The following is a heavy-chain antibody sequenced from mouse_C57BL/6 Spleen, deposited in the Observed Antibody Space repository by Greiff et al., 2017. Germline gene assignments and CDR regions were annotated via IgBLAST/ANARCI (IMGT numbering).Heavy chain of an antibody. V-gene: IGHV5-12*01. CDR1: GFTFSDYY. Sequence: DVKLVESGGGLVQPGGSLKLSCAASGFTFSDYYMYWVRQTPEKRLEWVAYISNGGGSTYYPDTVKGRFTISRDNAKNTLYLQMSRLKSEDTAMYYCARQPYYGSSYYAMDYWGQGTSVTVSS. D-gene: IGHD1-1*01. J-gene: IGHJ4*01. CDR2: ISNGGGST. CDR3: ARQPYYGSSYYAMDY.